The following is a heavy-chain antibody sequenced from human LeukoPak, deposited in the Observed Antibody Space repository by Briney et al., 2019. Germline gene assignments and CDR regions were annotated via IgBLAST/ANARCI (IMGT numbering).Heavy chain of an antibody. J-gene: IGHJ3*02. D-gene: IGHD3-22*01. Sequence: MSSETLSLTCTVSGGSISSYYWSWSRQPAGKGLERIGRIYTSGSTNYNPSLKSRVTMSVDTSKNQFSLKLSSVTAADTAVYYCASYYYDSSGKAFDIWGQGTMVTVSS. CDR2: IYTSGST. CDR1: GGSISSYY. CDR3: ASYYYDSSGKAFDI. V-gene: IGHV4-4*07.